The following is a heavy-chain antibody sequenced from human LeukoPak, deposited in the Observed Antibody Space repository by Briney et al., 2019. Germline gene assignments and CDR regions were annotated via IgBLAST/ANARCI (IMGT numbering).Heavy chain of an antibody. CDR2: IYYSGST. V-gene: IGHV4-59*01. CDR3: ARSVLDSRYYFGMDV. D-gene: IGHD5/OR15-5a*01. CDR1: GGSISSYY. J-gene: IGHJ6*02. Sequence: SETLSLTCTVSGGSISSYYWSWIRQPPGGGLEWIGYIYYSGSTNYNPSLKRRVTISLDTSKSQFSLKLRSVAAADTAVYYCARSVLDSRYYFGMDVWGQGTTVTVSS.